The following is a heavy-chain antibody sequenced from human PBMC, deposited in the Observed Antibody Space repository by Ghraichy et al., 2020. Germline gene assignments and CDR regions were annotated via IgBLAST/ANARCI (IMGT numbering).Heavy chain of an antibody. J-gene: IGHJ4*02. V-gene: IGHV3-21*01. CDR1: GFTFNTYT. CDR3: ARDVPLGSVRAPFDY. CDR2: ISSSSTYI. D-gene: IGHD3-16*01. Sequence: GGSLRLSCAASGFTFNTYTMNWVRQAPGKGLEWVSSISSSSTYIHYADSVKGRFTISRDNAKNSLYLQVNSLRAEDTAVYFCARDVPLGSVRAPFDYWGQGTLVTVSS.